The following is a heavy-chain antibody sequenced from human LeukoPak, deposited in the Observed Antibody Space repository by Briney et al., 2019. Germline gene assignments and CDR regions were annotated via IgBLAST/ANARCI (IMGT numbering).Heavy chain of an antibody. J-gene: IGHJ4*02. V-gene: IGHV4-59*08. Sequence: SETLSLTCTGFGGSISSYYWSWIRQPPGKGLEWIGYIYYSGSTNYNPSLKSRVTISVDTSKNQFSLKLSSVTAADTAVYYCARLEAAGRYFDYWGQGTLVTVSS. CDR1: GGSISSYY. CDR2: IYYSGST. D-gene: IGHD2-15*01. CDR3: ARLEAAGRYFDY.